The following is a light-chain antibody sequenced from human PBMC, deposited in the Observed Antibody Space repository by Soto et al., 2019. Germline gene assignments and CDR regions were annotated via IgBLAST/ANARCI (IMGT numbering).Light chain of an antibody. J-gene: IGKJ3*01. Sequence: IQLTQSPSSLSASVGDRVTILCRASQTIGTFLSWYQQKPGRAPKLLIYGASSLQSGVPSRFTGSASGTDFTLTISGLQREDFATYYCQQSYNTVTFGPGTKVAIK. CDR3: QQSYNTVT. CDR1: QTIGTF. V-gene: IGKV1-39*01. CDR2: GAS.